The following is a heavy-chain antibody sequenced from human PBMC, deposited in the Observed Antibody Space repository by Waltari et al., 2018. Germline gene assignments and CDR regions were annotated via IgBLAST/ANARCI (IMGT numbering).Heavy chain of an antibody. Sequence: EVQLLESGGGLVQPGGSLRLSCAASGFTFSSYAMSWVRQAPGRGLEWVSAISGSGGSTYYADSVKGRFTISRDNSKNTRYLQMNSLRAEDTAVYYCASGGTSCYNCLGNWFDPWGQGTLVTVSS. CDR1: GFTFSSYA. CDR3: ASGGTSCYNCLGNWFDP. CDR2: ISGSGGST. D-gene: IGHD2-2*02. V-gene: IGHV3-23*01. J-gene: IGHJ5*02.